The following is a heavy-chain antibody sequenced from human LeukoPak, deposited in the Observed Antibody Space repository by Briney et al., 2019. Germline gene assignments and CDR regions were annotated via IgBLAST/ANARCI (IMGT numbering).Heavy chain of an antibody. CDR2: ISRDGGTT. D-gene: IGHD6-19*01. CDR3: VKGETDGTAWYYFQY. J-gene: IGHJ4*01. CDR1: GFAFDDYT. V-gene: IGHV3-43*01. Sequence: PGGSLRLSCAASGFAFDDYTMHWVRQSPGKDLEWVSLISRDGGTTYYADSVKGRFTVSRDNSKNSLFLQMNSLRSDDTAFYYCVKGETDGTAWYYFQYWGHGALVTVSS.